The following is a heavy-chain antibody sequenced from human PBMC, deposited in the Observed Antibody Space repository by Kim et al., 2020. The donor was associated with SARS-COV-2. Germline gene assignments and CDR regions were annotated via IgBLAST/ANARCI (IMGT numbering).Heavy chain of an antibody. CDR3: ARIPEYSGYDRYYYGMDV. CDR1: GFSLSTSGMC. V-gene: IGHV2-70*01. Sequence: SGPTLVNPTQTLTLTCTFSGFSLSTSGMCVSWIRQPPGKALEWLALIDWDDDKYYSTSLKTRLTISKDTSKNQVVLTMTNMDPVDTATYYCARIPEYSGYDRYYYGMDVWGQGTTVTVSS. CDR2: IDWDDDK. J-gene: IGHJ6*02. D-gene: IGHD5-12*01.